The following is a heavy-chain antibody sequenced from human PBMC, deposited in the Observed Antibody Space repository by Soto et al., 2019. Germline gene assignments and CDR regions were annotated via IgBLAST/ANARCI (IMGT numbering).Heavy chain of an antibody. V-gene: IGHV4-39*01. CDR1: GDSMTSPPYY. CDR3: ARHDDWFEP. Sequence: PSETLSLTCNVSGDSMTSPPYYWGWIREPPGKGLEWIGTVYYSGATYYNPSLRGRLTVSADTSKNYFSLRLTCVIAADTAVHYCARHDDWFEPWRQ. CDR2: VYYSGAT. J-gene: IGHJ5*02.